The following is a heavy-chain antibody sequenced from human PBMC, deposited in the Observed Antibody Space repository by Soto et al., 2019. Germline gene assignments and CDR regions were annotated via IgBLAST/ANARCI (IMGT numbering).Heavy chain of an antibody. Sequence: LRLSCAASGFTFSSYAMSWVLQAPGKGLEWVSAISGSGGSTYYADSVKGRFTISRDNSKNTLYLQMNSLRAEDTAVYYCAKDTQGDDYGDYPGLDAFDIWGQGTMVTVSS. J-gene: IGHJ3*02. CDR2: ISGSGGST. CDR1: GFTFSSYA. V-gene: IGHV3-23*01. D-gene: IGHD4-17*01. CDR3: AKDTQGDDYGDYPGLDAFDI.